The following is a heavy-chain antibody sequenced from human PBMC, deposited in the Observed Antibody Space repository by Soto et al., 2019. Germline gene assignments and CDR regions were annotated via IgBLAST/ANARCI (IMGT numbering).Heavy chain of an antibody. CDR2: IDPSDSYT. D-gene: IGHD6-6*01. Sequence: PGESLKISCKGSGYSFTSYWISWVRQMPGKGLEWMGRIDPSDSYTNYSPSFQGHVTISADKSISTAYLQWSSLKASDTAMYYCARPQYSSSSGPYYYGMDAWGQGTTVTVSS. J-gene: IGHJ6*02. CDR3: ARPQYSSSSGPYYYGMDA. V-gene: IGHV5-10-1*01. CDR1: GYSFTSYW.